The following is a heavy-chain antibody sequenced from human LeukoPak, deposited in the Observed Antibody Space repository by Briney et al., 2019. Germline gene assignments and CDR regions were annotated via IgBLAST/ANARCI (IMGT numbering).Heavy chain of an antibody. J-gene: IGHJ4*02. CDR2: IKHDGSEK. CDR1: GFTFSTYW. D-gene: IGHD6-13*01. V-gene: IGHV3-7*01. Sequence: GGSLRLSXAASGFTFSTYWMSWVRQPPGKGLEWVANIKHDGSEKYYVDSVKGRFTISRDNAKNSLYLQMNSLRAEDTAVYHCARVGTAEGTLEDYWGQGALVTVSS. CDR3: ARVGTAEGTLEDY.